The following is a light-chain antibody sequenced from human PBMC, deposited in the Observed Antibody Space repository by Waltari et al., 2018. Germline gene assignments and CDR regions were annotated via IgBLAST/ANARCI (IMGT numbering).Light chain of an antibody. J-gene: IGKJ5*01. CDR1: QSVSSN. Sequence: ETVLTQSPASLSLSPGERATLSCRASQSVSSNLAWYQQKPDQAPRLLIYDASSRATGIPARLSGSGSGTDFTLTISSLEPEDFAVYYCQHRSSWPITFGQGTRLEIK. CDR2: DAS. V-gene: IGKV3-11*01. CDR3: QHRSSWPIT.